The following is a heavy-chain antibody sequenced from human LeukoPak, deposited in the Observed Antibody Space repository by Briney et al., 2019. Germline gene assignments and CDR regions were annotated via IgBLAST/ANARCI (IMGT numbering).Heavy chain of an antibody. CDR2: ISSGGGST. CDR1: GFTFSSSG. Sequence: GGSLRLSCAASGFTFSSSGMTWVRQTPGKGLEWVSGISSGGGSTYYADSVKGRFTISRDNSKNTLYLQLNSLRAEDTAVYYCARDKGSSWSDAFDIWGQGTMVTVSS. V-gene: IGHV3-23*01. CDR3: ARDKGSSWSDAFDI. D-gene: IGHD6-13*01. J-gene: IGHJ3*02.